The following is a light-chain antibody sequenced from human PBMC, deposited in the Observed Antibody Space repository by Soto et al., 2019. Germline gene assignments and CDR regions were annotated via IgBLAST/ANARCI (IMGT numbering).Light chain of an antibody. J-gene: IGKJ1*01. CDR1: QSVSSN. Sequence: EIVMTQSPATLSVSPGERATLSCRASQSVSSNLAWYQQKPGQAPRLLIYGASTRATGIPARFSGSGSATEFTLTISSLQPEDFAAYYCQQYNNWPPWTFGQGTKVDIK. CDR2: GAS. CDR3: QQYNNWPPWT. V-gene: IGKV3-15*01.